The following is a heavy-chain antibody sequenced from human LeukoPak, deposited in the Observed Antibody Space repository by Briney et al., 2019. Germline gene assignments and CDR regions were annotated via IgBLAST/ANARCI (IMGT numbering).Heavy chain of an antibody. D-gene: IGHD3-10*01. CDR2: IYTSGST. CDR1: GGSISSYY. Sequence: SETLSLTCTVSGGSISSYYWSWIRQPAGKGLEWIGRIYTSGSTNYNPSLKSRVTMSVDTSKNQFSLKLSSVTAADTAVYYCAGCGSGSYYNLAFDYWGQGTLVTVSS. J-gene: IGHJ4*02. V-gene: IGHV4-4*07. CDR3: AGCGSGSYYNLAFDY.